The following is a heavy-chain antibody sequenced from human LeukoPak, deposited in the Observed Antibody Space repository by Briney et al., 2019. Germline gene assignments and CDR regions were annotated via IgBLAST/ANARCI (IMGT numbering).Heavy chain of an antibody. D-gene: IGHD1-26*01. CDR1: GGTFSSYA. CDR3: ARETPGSFRKLDY. V-gene: IGHV1-69*01. J-gene: IGHJ4*02. CDR2: IIPIFGTA. Sequence: ASVKVSCKASGGTFSSYAISWVRQAPGQGLEWMGGIIPIFGTANYAQKFQGRVTITADESTSTAYMELSSLRSEDTAVYYCARETPGSFRKLDYWGQGTLVTVSS.